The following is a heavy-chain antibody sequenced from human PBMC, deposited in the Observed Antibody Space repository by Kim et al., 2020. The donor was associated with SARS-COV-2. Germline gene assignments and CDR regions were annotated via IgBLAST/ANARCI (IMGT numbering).Heavy chain of an antibody. Sequence: SETLSLTCTVSGGSVSSGSYYWSWIRQPPGKGLEWIGYIYYSGSTNYNPSLKSRVTISVDTSKNQFSLKLSSVTAADTAVYYCAREGPSGYYFGGQGTLVTVSS. D-gene: IGHD3-22*01. CDR2: IYYSGST. V-gene: IGHV4-61*01. CDR3: AREGPSGYYF. CDR1: GGSVSSGSYY. J-gene: IGHJ4*02.